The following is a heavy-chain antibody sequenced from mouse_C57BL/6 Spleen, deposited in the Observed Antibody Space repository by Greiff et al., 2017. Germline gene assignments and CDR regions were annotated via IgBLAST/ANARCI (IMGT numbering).Heavy chain of an antibody. D-gene: IGHD3-2*02. J-gene: IGHJ4*01. V-gene: IGHV5-4*01. CDR2: ISDGGSYT. Sequence: EVHLVESGGGLVKPGGSLKLSCAASGFTFSSYAMSWVRQTPEKRLEWVATISDGGSYTYYPDNVKGRFTISRDNAKNNLYLQMSHLKSEDTAMYYCARDGQLRLRGAMDYWGQGTSVTVSS. CDR3: ARDGQLRLRGAMDY. CDR1: GFTFSSYA.